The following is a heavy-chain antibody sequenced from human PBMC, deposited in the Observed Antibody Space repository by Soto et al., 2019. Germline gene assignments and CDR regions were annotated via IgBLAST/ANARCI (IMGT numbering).Heavy chain of an antibody. Sequence: QANLVQSGAEVKKPGASVKVSCKASGYIFSSHGISWVRQAPGRGLEWMAWISAYNGDRNYAETLQGRVTVTTDTSTNTAYMELRSLRSDDTAVYYCAREAFDADYIDFWGQGTLVTVSS. J-gene: IGHJ4*02. CDR2: ISAYNGDR. V-gene: IGHV1-18*01. CDR1: GYIFSSHG. D-gene: IGHD3-10*01. CDR3: AREAFDADYIDF.